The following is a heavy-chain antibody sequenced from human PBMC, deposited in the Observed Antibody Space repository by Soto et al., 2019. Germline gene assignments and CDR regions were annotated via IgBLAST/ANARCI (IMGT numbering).Heavy chain of an antibody. J-gene: IGHJ6*02. V-gene: IGHV1-46*01. CDR1: GYTFTSYY. CDR2: INPSGGST. Sequence: ASVKVSCKASGYTFTSYYMHWVRQAPGQGLEWMGIINPSGGSTSYAQKFQGRVTMTRDTSTSTVYMELSSLRSEDTAVYYCATVLGYGDYVSYYYYGMDVWGQGTTVTVSS. CDR3: ATVLGYGDYVSYYYYGMDV. D-gene: IGHD4-17*01.